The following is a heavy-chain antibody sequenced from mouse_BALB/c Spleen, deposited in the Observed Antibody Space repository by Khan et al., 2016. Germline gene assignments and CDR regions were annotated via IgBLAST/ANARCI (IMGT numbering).Heavy chain of an antibody. CDR2: INTYTGEP. V-gene: IGHV9-3-1*01. D-gene: IGHD2-4*01. Sequence: QIQLVQSGPELKKPGETVKISCKASGYTFTNYGMNWVKQAPGKGLKWMGWINTYTGEPTYADDFKGRFAFSLETSASTAYLQINNLKNEDTATYFCARRSISYDYDGFAYWGQGDLGTVSA. CDR3: ARRSISYDYDGFAY. CDR1: GYTFTNYG. J-gene: IGHJ3*01.